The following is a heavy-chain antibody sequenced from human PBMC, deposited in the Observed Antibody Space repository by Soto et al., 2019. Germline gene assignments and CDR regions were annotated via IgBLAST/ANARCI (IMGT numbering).Heavy chain of an antibody. CDR3: AKVGSHSGSHYDAFDI. V-gene: IGHV3-23*01. J-gene: IGHJ3*02. D-gene: IGHD1-26*01. Sequence: EVQLLESGGGLAQPGGSLRLSCAASGFTFISYAMNWVRRALGKGLEWVSAISGTGDRTYYADSVKGRFTISRDNSKNTLYLQMNSLRAEDTAVFFCAKVGSHSGSHYDAFDIWGQGTTVTVSS. CDR1: GFTFISYA. CDR2: ISGTGDRT.